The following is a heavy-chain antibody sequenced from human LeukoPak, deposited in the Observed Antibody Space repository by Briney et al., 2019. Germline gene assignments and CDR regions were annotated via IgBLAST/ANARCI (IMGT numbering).Heavy chain of an antibody. J-gene: IGHJ4*02. Sequence: ASVKVSCKASGYTFTSYYMHWVRQAPGQGLEWMGIINPSGGSISYAQKFQGRVTMTRDMSTSTVYMELSSLRSEDTAVYYCARENCSSTTCYGGPLDYWGQGTLVTVSS. V-gene: IGHV1-46*01. CDR1: GYTFTSYY. D-gene: IGHD2-2*01. CDR3: ARENCSSTTCYGGPLDY. CDR2: INPSGGSI.